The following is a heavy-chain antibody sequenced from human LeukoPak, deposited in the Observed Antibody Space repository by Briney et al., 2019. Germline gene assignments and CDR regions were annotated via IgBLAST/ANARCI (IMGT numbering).Heavy chain of an antibody. J-gene: IGHJ5*02. D-gene: IGHD3-9*01. CDR3: AKNGQTGFSFDP. V-gene: IGHV4-34*01. CDR1: GGSLSGYY. Sequence: SGTLSLTCAVYGGSLSGYYWSWIRQSPGKGLEWIGESGDRGGTKYSPSLKSRVTISADTSKNQFSLKLRSVTAADTAVYYCAKNGQTGFSFDPWGQGTLVTVSS. CDR2: SGDRGGT.